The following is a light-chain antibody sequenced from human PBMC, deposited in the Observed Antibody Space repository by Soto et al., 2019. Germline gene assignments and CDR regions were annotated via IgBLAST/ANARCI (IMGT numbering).Light chain of an antibody. V-gene: IGKV3D-15*01. CDR3: QQYNNWALT. CDR1: ESVGSN. Sequence: IVLTQSPATLSVSPGDEVTLSCRASESVGSNLAWYQQKPGQAPRLLIYGASTRATGIPATFSGSGSGTDFTLTISSLQPEEFAIYYGQQYNNWALTFGGGTKVEIK. J-gene: IGKJ4*01. CDR2: GAS.